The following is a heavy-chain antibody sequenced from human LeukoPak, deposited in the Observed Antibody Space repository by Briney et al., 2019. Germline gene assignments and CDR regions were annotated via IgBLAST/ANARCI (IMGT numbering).Heavy chain of an antibody. Sequence: PGGSLRLSCAASGFTFNSYWMSWVRQAPGKGLEWVANINQDGSEKNYVDSVKGRFTISRDSSKNTLFLQMNRLRPEDAAVYYCAKAPVTTCRGAFCYPFDYWGLGTLVTVSS. CDR1: GFTFNSYW. CDR3: AKAPVTTCRGAFCYPFDY. D-gene: IGHD2-15*01. J-gene: IGHJ4*02. CDR2: INQDGSEK. V-gene: IGHV3-7*03.